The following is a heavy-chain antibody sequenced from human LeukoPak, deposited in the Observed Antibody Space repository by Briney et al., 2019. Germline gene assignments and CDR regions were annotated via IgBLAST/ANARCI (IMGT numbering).Heavy chain of an antibody. Sequence: SETLSLTCTVSGVSISSSSYYWGWIRQPPGKGLEWIGSIYYSGSTYYNPSLKSRVTISVDTSKNQFSLKLSSVTAADTAVYYCARGRHDAFDIWGQGTMVTVSS. J-gene: IGHJ3*02. CDR1: GVSISSSSYY. V-gene: IGHV4-39*01. CDR2: IYYSGST. CDR3: ARGRHDAFDI.